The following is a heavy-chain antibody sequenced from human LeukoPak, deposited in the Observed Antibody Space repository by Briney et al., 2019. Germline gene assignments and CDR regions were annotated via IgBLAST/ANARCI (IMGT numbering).Heavy chain of an antibody. V-gene: IGHV3-66*01. J-gene: IGHJ4*02. Sequence: GGSLRLSCAASGFSVTTSYMSWVCQAPGKGLEWVSVTYSGGSTSHADSVKGRFTVSRDDSKNMVYLQMNSMRHDDTAVYYCARTSYDYRVGTNYFDYWGQGTLVTVSS. D-gene: IGHD3-3*01. CDR2: TYSGGST. CDR3: ARTSYDYRVGTNYFDY. CDR1: GFSVTTSY.